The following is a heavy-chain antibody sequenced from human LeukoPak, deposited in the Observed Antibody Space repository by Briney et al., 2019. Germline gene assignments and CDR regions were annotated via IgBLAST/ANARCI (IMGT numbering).Heavy chain of an antibody. CDR1: GFTFSNYG. CDR3: AKVRVGTAHFDY. J-gene: IGHJ4*02. Sequence: GGSLRLSCAASGFTFSNYGMHWVRQAPGKGLEWVVVISHDGSNNNYADSVKGRFTISGDNSKNTLYLQMNSLRPEDTAVYYCAKVRVGTAHFDYWGQGTLVTVSS. CDR2: ISHDGSNN. D-gene: IGHD2-15*01. V-gene: IGHV3-30*18.